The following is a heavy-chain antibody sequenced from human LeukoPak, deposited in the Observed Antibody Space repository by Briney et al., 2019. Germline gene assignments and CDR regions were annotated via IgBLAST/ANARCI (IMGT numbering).Heavy chain of an antibody. V-gene: IGHV3-21*01. CDR3: ARVGGQWELPDAFDI. CDR1: GFTFSSYS. J-gene: IGHJ3*02. Sequence: GGSLRLSCAASGFTFSSYSMNWVRQAPGKGLEWVSSISSSSSYIYYADSVKGRFTISRDNAKNSLYLQMNSLRAEDTAVYYCARVGGQWELPDAFDIWGQGTMVTVSS. CDR2: ISSSSSYI. D-gene: IGHD1-26*01.